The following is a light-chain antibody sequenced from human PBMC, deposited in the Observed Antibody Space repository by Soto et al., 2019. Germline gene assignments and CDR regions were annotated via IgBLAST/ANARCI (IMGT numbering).Light chain of an antibody. J-gene: IGKJ4*01. V-gene: IGKV1-9*01. CDR3: QQLNSYPLT. CDR1: QGISSY. Sequence: DIQLTQSPSFLSASVGDRVAITCRASQGISSYLAWYQKKPGPPPKLLIHSASTLQSGVPSRFSGSGSGTEFTLTISSLQPEDFAIYYCQQLNSYPLTFGGGTKVEIK. CDR2: SAS.